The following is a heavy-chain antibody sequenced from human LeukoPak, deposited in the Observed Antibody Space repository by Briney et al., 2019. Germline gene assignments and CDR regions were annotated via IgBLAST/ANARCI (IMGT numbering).Heavy chain of an antibody. Sequence: GESLMISCKGSGYMFADYWIAWVRQVPGQGLEWMGIIYPDDSDTRYSPSFLGQVTISADKSISTAYLQWSSLKASDTAIYYCARPVEMATSPFDYWGQGTLVTVSS. V-gene: IGHV5-51*01. D-gene: IGHD5-24*01. CDR2: IYPDDSDT. CDR3: ARPVEMATSPFDY. J-gene: IGHJ4*02. CDR1: GYMFADYW.